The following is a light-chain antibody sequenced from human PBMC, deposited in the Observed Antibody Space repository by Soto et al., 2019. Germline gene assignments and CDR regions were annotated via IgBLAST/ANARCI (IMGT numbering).Light chain of an antibody. CDR2: DVS. V-gene: IGLV2-14*03. CDR1: SNDIGGYNY. CDR3: SSYGASSTL. J-gene: IGLJ2*01. Sequence: QSALTQPASVSGSPGQSITIPCTGTSNDIGGYNYVSLYQQHPGKVPKLMIFDVSYRPSGISDRFSGSKSGNTASLTISGLQPEDEADYYCSSYGASSTLFGGGTQLTVL.